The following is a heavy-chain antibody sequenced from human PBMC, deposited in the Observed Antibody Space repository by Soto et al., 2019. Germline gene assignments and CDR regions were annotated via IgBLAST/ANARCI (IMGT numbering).Heavy chain of an antibody. Sequence: QVQLQESGPGLVKPSETLSLTCTVTGGSTSSYYWSWLRQPPGKGLEWIGYNSYSGSTDYNPSLKSRVTISVATSKNQFSLKLSSATAADTAVYYCARHGGSYSFDYWGQGTLVTVSS. CDR2: NSYSGST. CDR1: GGSTSSYY. D-gene: IGHD1-26*01. CDR3: ARHGGSYSFDY. V-gene: IGHV4-59*08. J-gene: IGHJ4*02.